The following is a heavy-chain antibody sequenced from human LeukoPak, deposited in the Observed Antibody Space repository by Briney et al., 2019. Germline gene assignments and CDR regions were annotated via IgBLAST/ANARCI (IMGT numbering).Heavy chain of an antibody. V-gene: IGHV3-21*01. CDR1: GFTFTRYS. Sequence: GGSLRLSCAASGFTFTRYSMNWVRQAPGKGLGWVSSISSSGSYIFYAQSVEGRFIISRDNAKNSHYLQMNSLRVDDTAVYFCARGTYRSSSPSIGMPYYLDYWGQGILVTVSS. CDR2: ISSSGSYI. CDR3: ARGTYRSSSPSIGMPYYLDY. D-gene: IGHD6-6*01. J-gene: IGHJ4*02.